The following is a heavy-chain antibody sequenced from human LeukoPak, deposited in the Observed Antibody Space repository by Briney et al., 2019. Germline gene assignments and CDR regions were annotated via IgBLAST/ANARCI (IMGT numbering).Heavy chain of an antibody. CDR1: GFTFRNYA. Sequence: GGSLRLSCAASGFTFRNYAMSWVRQAPGKGLEWVSAISGSGDSIYYADSVKGRFTISRDNSMNTLYLQMNSLRVDDTAVYYCAKDLRTYGSGIYRLPTVISNYWGQGTLVTVSS. D-gene: IGHD3-10*01. CDR3: AKDLRTYGSGIYRLPTVISNY. CDR2: ISGSGDSI. J-gene: IGHJ4*02. V-gene: IGHV3-23*01.